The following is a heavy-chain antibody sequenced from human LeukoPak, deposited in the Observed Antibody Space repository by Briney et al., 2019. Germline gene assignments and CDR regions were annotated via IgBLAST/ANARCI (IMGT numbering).Heavy chain of an antibody. V-gene: IGHV1-18*01. CDR1: GYTFTSYG. CDR2: ISAYNGNT. CDR3: ARVEPDPPGHYDFWSGYLNWFDP. D-gene: IGHD3-3*01. J-gene: IGHJ5*02. Sequence: ASVKVSCKASGYTFTSYGISWVRQAPGQGLEWMGWISAYNGNTNYAQKLQGRVTMTTDTSTSTAYMELSSLRSEDTAVYYCARVEPDPPGHYDFWSGYLNWFDPWGQGTLVTVSS.